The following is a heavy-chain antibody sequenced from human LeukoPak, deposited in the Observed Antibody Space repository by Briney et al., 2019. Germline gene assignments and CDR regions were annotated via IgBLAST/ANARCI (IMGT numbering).Heavy chain of an antibody. CDR3: ARGLGGRYFDWLRRGNWFDP. CDR1: GYTLTELS. Sequence: GASVKVSCKVSGYTLTELSMHWVRQATGQGLEWMGWMNPNSGNTGYAQKFRGRVTMTRNTSISTAYMELSSLRSEDTAVYYCARGLGGRYFDWLRRGNWFDPWGQGTLVTVSS. CDR2: MNPNSGNT. V-gene: IGHV1-8*01. J-gene: IGHJ5*02. D-gene: IGHD3-9*01.